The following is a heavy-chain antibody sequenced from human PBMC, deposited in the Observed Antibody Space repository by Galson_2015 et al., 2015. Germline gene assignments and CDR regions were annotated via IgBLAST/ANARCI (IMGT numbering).Heavy chain of an antibody. CDR3: ARDHAYNYANSGYDY. CDR1: GFTFRTYR. D-gene: IGHD3-22*01. CDR2: ISSTSSAI. V-gene: IGHV3-48*02. Sequence: SLRLSCAASGFTFRTYRMNWVRQAPGKGLEWVSYISSTSSAIYYADYVKGRFTISRDNAKNSLYLQMNSLRDEDTALYYCARDHAYNYANSGYDYWGQGTLVTVSS. J-gene: IGHJ4*02.